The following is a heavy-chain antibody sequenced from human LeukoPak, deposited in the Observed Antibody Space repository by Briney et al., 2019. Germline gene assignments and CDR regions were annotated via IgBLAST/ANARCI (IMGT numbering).Heavy chain of an antibody. CDR1: GGTFSSYA. V-gene: IGHV1-69*06. CDR3: AKDQYYDSKGWFDA. D-gene: IGHD3-22*01. CDR2: IIPIFGTA. Sequence: SVKVSCKASGGTFSSYAISWVRQAPGQGLEWMGGIIPIFGTANYAQKFQGRVTITADKSTSTAYMELSSLRSDDTAVYYCAKDQYYDSKGWFDAWGQGTLVTVSS. J-gene: IGHJ5*02.